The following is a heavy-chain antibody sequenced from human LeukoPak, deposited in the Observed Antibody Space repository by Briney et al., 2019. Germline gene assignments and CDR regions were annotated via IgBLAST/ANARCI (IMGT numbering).Heavy chain of an antibody. CDR3: AREGITIFGVANSNWFDP. CDR2: ISNSHTDI. V-gene: IGHV3-11*01. Sequence: GGSLRLSCAASGFTFSDYYMSWIRQAPGKGLEWVSYISNSHTDIYYADSAKGRFTISRDNAKNSLYLQMNSLRAEDTAIYHCAREGITIFGVANSNWFDPWGQGTLVTVSS. J-gene: IGHJ5*02. CDR1: GFTFSDYY. D-gene: IGHD3-3*01.